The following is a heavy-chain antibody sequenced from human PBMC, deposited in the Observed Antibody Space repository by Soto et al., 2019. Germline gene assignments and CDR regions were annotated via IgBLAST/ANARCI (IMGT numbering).Heavy chain of an antibody. Sequence: ASVKVSCKASGYTFTSYGSSWVRQAPGQGLEWMGWISAYNGNANYAQKLQGRVTMTTDTSTSTAYMELRSLRSDDTAVYYCAREVVGASGDAFDIWGQGTMVTVSS. CDR2: ISAYNGNA. CDR3: AREVVGASGDAFDI. CDR1: GYTFTSYG. J-gene: IGHJ3*02. D-gene: IGHD2-15*01. V-gene: IGHV1-18*01.